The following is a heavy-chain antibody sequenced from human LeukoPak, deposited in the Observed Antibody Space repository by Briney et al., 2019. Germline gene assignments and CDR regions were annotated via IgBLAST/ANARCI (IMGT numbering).Heavy chain of an antibody. J-gene: IGHJ4*02. CDR1: GFTFSRYG. CDR3: AENYGDLPPYYFDY. Sequence: GGSLRLSCAASGFTFSRYGMSWVRQAPGKGLEWVSAISGSGGSTYYADSVKGRFTISRDNSKNTLYLQINSLRAEDTAVYYCAENYGDLPPYYFDYWGQGTLVTVSS. D-gene: IGHD4-17*01. CDR2: ISGSGGST. V-gene: IGHV3-23*01.